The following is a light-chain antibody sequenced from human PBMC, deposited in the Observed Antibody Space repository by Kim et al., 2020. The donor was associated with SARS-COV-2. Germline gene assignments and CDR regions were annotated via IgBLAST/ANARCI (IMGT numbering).Light chain of an antibody. Sequence: VTISCTRSSGSIASNYVQWYQQRPGSAPTTVIYEDNQRPSGVPDRFSGSIDSSSNSASLTISGLKTEDEADYYCQSYDSSNWVFGGGTQLTVL. CDR3: QSYDSSNWV. J-gene: IGLJ3*02. CDR2: EDN. CDR1: SGSIASNY. V-gene: IGLV6-57*03.